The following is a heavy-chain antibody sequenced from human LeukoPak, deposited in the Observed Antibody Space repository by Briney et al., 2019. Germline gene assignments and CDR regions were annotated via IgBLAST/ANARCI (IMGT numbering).Heavy chain of an antibody. J-gene: IGHJ4*02. CDR3: GRAFPPLRTSSAGNL. CDR1: GFTFSEYD. Sequence: GGSLRLSCSASGFTFSEYDMNWFRQAPGKGLEWVSSISYLSSHIYYGDSVKGRFSISRDNAKNSLYLQMNTLGADDTAIYYCGRAFPPLRTSSAGNLWGQGVLVTVSS. V-gene: IGHV3-21*01. D-gene: IGHD1-7*01. CDR2: ISYLSSHI.